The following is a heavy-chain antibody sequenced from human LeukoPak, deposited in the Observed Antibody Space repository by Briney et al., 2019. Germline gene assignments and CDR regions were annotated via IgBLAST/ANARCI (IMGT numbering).Heavy chain of an antibody. D-gene: IGHD1-14*01. CDR2: ISSSSSYI. V-gene: IGHV3-21*04. CDR1: GFTFSSYS. J-gene: IGHJ3*02. CDR3: AREGGTDAFDI. Sequence: PGGSLRLSCAASGFTFSSYSMNWVRQAPGKGLEWVSSISSSSSYIYYADSVKGRFTISRDNSKNTLYLQMNSLRAEDTAVYYCAREGGTDAFDIWGQGTMVTVSS.